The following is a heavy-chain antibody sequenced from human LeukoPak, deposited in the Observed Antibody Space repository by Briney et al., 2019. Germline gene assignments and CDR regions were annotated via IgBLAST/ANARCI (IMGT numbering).Heavy chain of an antibody. Sequence: GGSLRLSCAASGFTFSGYAMSWVRQAPGKGLEWVSAISGSGGSTYYADSVKGRFTISRDNSKNTLYLQMNSLRAEDTAVYYCAKRPAPRGYCSGGSCNFDYWGQGTLVTVSS. CDR1: GFTFSGYA. D-gene: IGHD2-15*01. J-gene: IGHJ4*02. V-gene: IGHV3-23*01. CDR3: AKRPAPRGYCSGGSCNFDY. CDR2: ISGSGGST.